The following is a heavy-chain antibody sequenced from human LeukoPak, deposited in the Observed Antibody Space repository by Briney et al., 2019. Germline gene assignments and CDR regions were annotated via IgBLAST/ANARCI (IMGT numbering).Heavy chain of an antibody. CDR1: GFTVSSNY. J-gene: IGHJ4*02. V-gene: IGHV3-53*01. CDR3: AIEPRVGATMDFDC. D-gene: IGHD1-26*01. CDR2: IYSGGST. Sequence: GGSLGLSCAASGFTVSSNYMSWVRQAPGKGLEWVSVIYSGGSTYYADSVKGRFTISRDNAKNSLYLQMNSLRAEDTAVYYCAIEPRVGATMDFDCWGQGTLVTVSS.